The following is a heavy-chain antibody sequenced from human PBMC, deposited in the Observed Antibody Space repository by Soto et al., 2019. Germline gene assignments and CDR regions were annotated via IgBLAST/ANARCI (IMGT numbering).Heavy chain of an antibody. Sequence: GASGKVSCKASGGTFSSYAITWVRQAPGQGLEWMGGIIPIFGTANYAQKFQARVTITADESTSTAYMELSSLRSEDTAVYYCARDRGPSSGYYPYWFDPWGQGTLVTVSS. CDR3: ARDRGPSSGYYPYWFDP. CDR2: IIPIFGTA. V-gene: IGHV1-69*13. J-gene: IGHJ5*02. D-gene: IGHD3-22*01. CDR1: GGTFSSYA.